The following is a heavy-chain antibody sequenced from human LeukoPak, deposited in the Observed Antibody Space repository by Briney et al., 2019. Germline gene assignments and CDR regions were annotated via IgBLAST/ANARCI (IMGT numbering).Heavy chain of an antibody. CDR1: GFTFSSYS. J-gene: IGHJ3*01. V-gene: IGHV3-48*04. D-gene: IGHD3-16*01. CDR3: ARDFGPRLYAFDV. CDR2: ISGSSRNVI. Sequence: GGSLRLSCAASGFTFSSYSMNWVRQAPGKGLEGLFYISGSSRNVIDYADSVKGRFTISRDDAQNSLYLQMNSLRAEDTAVYFCARDFGPRLYAFDVWGQGTMITVSS.